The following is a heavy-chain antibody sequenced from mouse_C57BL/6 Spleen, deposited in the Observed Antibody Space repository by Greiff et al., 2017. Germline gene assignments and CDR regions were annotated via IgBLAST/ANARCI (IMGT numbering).Heavy chain of an antibody. Sequence: VQLQQSGPELVKPGASVKISCKASGYAFSSSWMNWVKQRPGKGLEWIGRIYPGDGDTNYNGKFKGKATLTADKSSSTAYMQLSSLTSEDSAVYFCARIRFGAYWGQGTLVTVSA. J-gene: IGHJ3*01. CDR1: GYAFSSSW. CDR2: IYPGDGDT. CDR3: ARIRFGAY. V-gene: IGHV1-82*01.